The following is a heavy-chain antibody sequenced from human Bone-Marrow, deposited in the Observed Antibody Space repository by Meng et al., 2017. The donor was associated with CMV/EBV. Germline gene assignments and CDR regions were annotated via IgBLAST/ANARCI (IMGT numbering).Heavy chain of an antibody. Sequence: ASVKVSCKASGYTFTSYAMHWVRQAPGQRLEWMGWSNAGNGNTKYSQEFQGRVTITRDTSASTAYMELSSLRSEDTAVYYCARNEEGYSSRKGVYYYYYYGMDVWGQGTTVTVLL. CDR2: SNAGNGNT. J-gene: IGHJ6*02. D-gene: IGHD6-13*01. CDR3: ARNEEGYSSRKGVYYYYYYGMDV. CDR1: GYTFTSYA. V-gene: IGHV1-3*02.